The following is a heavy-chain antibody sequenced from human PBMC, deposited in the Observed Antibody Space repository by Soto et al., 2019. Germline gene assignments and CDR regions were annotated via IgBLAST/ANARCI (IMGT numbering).Heavy chain of an antibody. CDR3: ARGTGVANAFDI. J-gene: IGHJ3*02. Sequence: SETLSLTCSVSGGSISSGGYYWSWIRQHPGKGLEWIGYIYYSGSTYYNPSLKSRVTISVDTSKNQFSLKLSSVTAADTAVYYCARGTGVANAFDIWGQGTMVTVSS. CDR2: IYYSGST. V-gene: IGHV4-31*03. CDR1: GGSISSGGYY.